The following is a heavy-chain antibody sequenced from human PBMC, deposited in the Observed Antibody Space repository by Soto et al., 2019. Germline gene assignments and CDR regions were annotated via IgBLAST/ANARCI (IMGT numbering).Heavy chain of an antibody. J-gene: IGHJ3*02. D-gene: IGHD4-17*01. CDR2: IYYSGST. Sequence: QVQLQESGPGLVKPSETLSLTCTVSGGSISSYYWSWIRQPPGKGLEWSGYIYYSGSTNYNPSPKSRVTRSLDTSKNYFPLMRSSVTAADTAAYSGSTWTTVTTGWLDAFDICRRGTMVTVSS. CDR3: STWTTVTTGWLDAFDI. V-gene: IGHV4-59*01. CDR1: GGSISSYY.